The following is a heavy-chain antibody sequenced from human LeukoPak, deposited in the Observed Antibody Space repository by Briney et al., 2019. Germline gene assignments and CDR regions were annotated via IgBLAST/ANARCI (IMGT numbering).Heavy chain of an antibody. CDR2: IYYSGST. D-gene: IGHD2-8*01. J-gene: IGHJ4*02. CDR3: SRENGAFSPFGY. V-gene: IGHV4-59*12. Sequence: SETLSLTCTVSGGSISSYYWSWIRQPPGKGLEWIGYIYYSGSTNYNPSLQSRVTISVDTSKHQFSLKLSSVTAADTAVYYCSRENGAFSPFGYWGQGTLVTVPS. CDR1: GGSISSYY.